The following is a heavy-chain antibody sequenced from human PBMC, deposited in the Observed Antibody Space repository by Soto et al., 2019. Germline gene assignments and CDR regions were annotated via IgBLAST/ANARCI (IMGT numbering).Heavy chain of an antibody. D-gene: IGHD5-12*01. J-gene: IGHJ4*02. CDR2: ISYDGSKK. CDR1: GFTFSDYS. V-gene: IGHV3-30-3*01. Sequence: QVQLVESGGGVVQPGGSLRLSCAASGFTFSDYSIHWVRQAPGKGLEWVALISYDGSKKFYADSVKGRFTISRDNSKNPLYLQMNSVRAEETAMYYCARDRATTLDYWGLGTLVTVSS. CDR3: ARDRATTLDY.